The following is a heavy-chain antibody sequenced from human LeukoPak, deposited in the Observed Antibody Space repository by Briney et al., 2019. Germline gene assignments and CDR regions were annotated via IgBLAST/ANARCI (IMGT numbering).Heavy chain of an antibody. D-gene: IGHD3-16*01. J-gene: IGHJ6*02. CDR1: GFTFSDYN. CDR2: ISSSGFSV. V-gene: IGHV3-11*01. CDR3: ARKILITFGPNSHPMDV. Sequence: PGGSLRLSCAASGFTFSDYNMNWIRQAPGKGLEWVANISSSGFSVDYAHSVKGRFIISRDNVKNTLSLQVNSLRAGDTAVYYCARKILITFGPNSHPMDVWGQGTTVTVS.